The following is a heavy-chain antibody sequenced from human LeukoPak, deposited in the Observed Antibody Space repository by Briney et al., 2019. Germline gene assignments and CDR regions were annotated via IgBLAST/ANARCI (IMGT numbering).Heavy chain of an antibody. V-gene: IGHV1-24*01. J-gene: IGHJ4*02. CDR1: GYTLTELS. CDR2: FDPEDGET. D-gene: IGHD3-22*01. Sequence: ASVKVSCKVSGYTLTELSMHWVRQAPGKGLEWMGGFDPEDGETIYAQKFQGRVTMTEDTSTDTAYMELSSLRSEDTAVYYCATRNYYYDSWRGFDYWGQGTLVTVSS. CDR3: ATRNYYYDSWRGFDY.